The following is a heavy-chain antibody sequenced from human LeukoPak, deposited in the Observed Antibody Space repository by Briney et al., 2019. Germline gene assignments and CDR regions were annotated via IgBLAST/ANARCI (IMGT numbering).Heavy chain of an antibody. CDR3: AKARYYYGSGRSYYFDY. CDR2: ISYDGSNK. CDR1: GFTFSSYG. D-gene: IGHD3-10*01. Sequence: GRSLRLSCAASGFTFSSYGMHWVRQAPGKGLEWVAGISYDGSNKYYADSVKGRFTISRDNSKNTLYLQMNSLRAEDTAVYYCAKARYYYGSGRSYYFDYWGQGTLVTVSS. J-gene: IGHJ4*02. V-gene: IGHV3-30*18.